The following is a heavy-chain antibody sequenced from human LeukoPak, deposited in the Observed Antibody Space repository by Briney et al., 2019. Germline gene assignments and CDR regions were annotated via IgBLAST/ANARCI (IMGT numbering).Heavy chain of an antibody. Sequence: GESLKTSCKGSGYSFTSYWIGWVRQMPGKGLEWMGIIYPGDSDTRYSPSFQGQVTISADKSISTAYLQWSSLKASDTAMYYCARHLAGGGSCYSDDCYYYYMDVWGKGTTVTVSS. CDR1: GYSFTSYW. V-gene: IGHV5-51*01. CDR3: ARHLAGGGSCYSDDCYYYYMDV. D-gene: IGHD2-15*01. CDR2: IYPGDSDT. J-gene: IGHJ6*03.